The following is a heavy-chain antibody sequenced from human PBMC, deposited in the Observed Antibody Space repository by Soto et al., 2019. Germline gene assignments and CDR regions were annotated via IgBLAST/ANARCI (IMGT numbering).Heavy chain of an antibody. Sequence: SVKVSCKASGGTFSSYRINWVRQAPGQGLEWVGGIVPIYRTADYAQKLQGRVTITADESARTSYMELRSLKSQDTAVYYCVGESGAKVNSSWGQGTLVTVSS. D-gene: IGHD3-16*01. CDR1: GGTFSSYR. V-gene: IGHV1-69*13. CDR3: VGESGAKVNSS. CDR2: IVPIYRTA. J-gene: IGHJ4*02.